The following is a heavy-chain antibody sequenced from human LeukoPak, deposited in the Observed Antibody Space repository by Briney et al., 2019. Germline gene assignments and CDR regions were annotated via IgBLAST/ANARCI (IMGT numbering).Heavy chain of an antibody. D-gene: IGHD5-18*01. CDR1: GYTFTNHD. J-gene: IGHJ4*02. CDR3: ARGVNSQGTAMVLFDS. V-gene: IGHV1-8*01. CDR2: MSPKSGNT. Sequence: ASVKVSCKASGYTFTNHDINWVRQASGQGLEWMGWMSPKSGNTGYLQKFQGRVTMTRDTSMSTAFMELSRLTSEDTAVYYCARGVNSQGTAMVLFDSWGQGSLVIVSA.